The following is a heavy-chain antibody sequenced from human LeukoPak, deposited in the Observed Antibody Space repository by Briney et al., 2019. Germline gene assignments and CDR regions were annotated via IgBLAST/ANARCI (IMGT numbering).Heavy chain of an antibody. Sequence: PGRSLRLSCAASGFTFSSYAMHWVRQAPGKGLEWVAVISYDGSNKYYADSVKGRFTISRDNSKNTLYLHMTSLRAEDTAVYYCARGRSGYRVVGDIDYWGQGTLVTVSS. V-gene: IGHV3-30-3*01. CDR1: GFTFSSYA. CDR3: ARGRSGYRVVGDIDY. D-gene: IGHD3-22*01. CDR2: ISYDGSNK. J-gene: IGHJ4*02.